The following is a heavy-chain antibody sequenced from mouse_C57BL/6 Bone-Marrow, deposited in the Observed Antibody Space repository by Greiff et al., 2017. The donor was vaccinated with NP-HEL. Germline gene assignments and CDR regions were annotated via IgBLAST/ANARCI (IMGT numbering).Heavy chain of an antibody. V-gene: IGHV14-4*01. CDR2: IDPENGDT. J-gene: IGHJ4*01. Sequence: EVQLQQSGAELVRPGASVKLSCTASGFNIKDDYMHWVKQRPEQGLEWIGWIDPENGDTEYASKFQGKATITADTSSNSAYLQLSSLTSEDTAVYYCTTPAKRAMDYWGQGTSVTVSS. CDR3: TTPAKRAMDY. CDR1: GFNIKDDY.